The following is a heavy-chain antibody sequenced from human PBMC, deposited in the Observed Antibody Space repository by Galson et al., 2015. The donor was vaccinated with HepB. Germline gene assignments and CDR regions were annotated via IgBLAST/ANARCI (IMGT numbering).Heavy chain of an antibody. J-gene: IGHJ4*02. CDR3: ASNSRSTAMDY. D-gene: IGHD5-18*01. CDR1: GGSISSGGYS. Sequence: QVQLQESGTGLGKPSETLSLTCTVSGGSISSGGYSWSWIRQHPGKGLEWTGYIYYSGSTYYNPSLKSRVTISVDTSKNQFSLKLSSVTAADTAVYCCASNSRSTAMDYWGQGTLVTVSS. CDR2: IYYSGST. V-gene: IGHV4-31*03.